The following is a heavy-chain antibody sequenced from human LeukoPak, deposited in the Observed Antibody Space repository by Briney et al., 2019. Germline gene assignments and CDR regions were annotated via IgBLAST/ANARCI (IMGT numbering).Heavy chain of an antibody. CDR1: GYTFTSYG. J-gene: IGHJ4*02. V-gene: IGHV1-18*01. D-gene: IGHD1-26*01. CDR2: ISAYNGNT. Sequence: ASVKVSCKASGYTFTSYGISWARQAPGQGLEWMGWISAYNGNTNYAQKLQGRVTMTTDTSTSTAYMELRSLRFDDTAVYYCARDPPGRRFLDYWGQGTLVTVSS. CDR3: ARDPPGRRFLDY.